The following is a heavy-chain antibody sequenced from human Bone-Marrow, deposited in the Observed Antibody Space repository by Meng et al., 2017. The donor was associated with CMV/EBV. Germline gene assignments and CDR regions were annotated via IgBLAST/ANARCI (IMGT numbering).Heavy chain of an antibody. CDR2: ISSSSSYI. V-gene: IGHV3-21*04. Sequence: GESLKISCAASGFTFSSYSMNWVRQAPGKGLEWVSSISSSSSYIYYADSVKGRFTISRDNAKNSLYLQMSSLRAEDTALYYCAKAFSASWYREYYDDWGQGPLVTGSS. J-gene: IGHJ4*02. D-gene: IGHD6-13*01. CDR1: GFTFSSYS. CDR3: AKAFSASWYREYYDD.